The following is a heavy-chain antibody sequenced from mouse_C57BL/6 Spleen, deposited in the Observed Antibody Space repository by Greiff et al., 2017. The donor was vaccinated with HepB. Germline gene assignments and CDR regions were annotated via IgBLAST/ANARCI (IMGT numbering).Heavy chain of an antibody. V-gene: IGHV1-18*01. CDR3: ARFTTVVARESYYFDY. CDR1: GYTFTDYN. CDR2: INPNNGGT. D-gene: IGHD1-1*01. J-gene: IGHJ2*01. Sequence: EVQLQQSGPELVKPGASVKIPCKASGYTFTDYNMDWVKQSHGRSLEWIGDINPNNGGTIYNQKFKGKATLTVDKSSSTAYMELRSLTSEDTAVYYCARFTTVVARESYYFDYWGQGTTLTVSS.